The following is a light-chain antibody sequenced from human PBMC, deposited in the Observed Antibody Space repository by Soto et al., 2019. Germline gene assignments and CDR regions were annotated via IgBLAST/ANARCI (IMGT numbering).Light chain of an antibody. V-gene: IGKV3-20*01. CDR1: QSVSSSY. CDR3: QQYGISPPCT. J-gene: IGKJ2*02. Sequence: EIVLTQSPGTLSLSPGERATLSCRASQSVSSSYLAWYQQKPGQAPRLLIYGASSRATGIPDRFSGSGSGTDFTLTISSLEPADFAVYYCQQYGISPPCTFGQGTKLEIK. CDR2: GAS.